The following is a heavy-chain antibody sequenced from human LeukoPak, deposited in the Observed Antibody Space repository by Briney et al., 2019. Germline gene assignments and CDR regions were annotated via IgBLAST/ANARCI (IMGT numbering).Heavy chain of an antibody. J-gene: IGHJ4*02. Sequence: PSETLSLTCSVSGDPISSRSYYWGWVRQPPGKGLEWIGSTYYSGSTYYNPSLKSRFTISVDTSKNQFSLKLSSVTAADTAVYYCARRSVAGFFDYWGQGTLVTVSS. CDR3: ARRSVAGFFDY. CDR1: GDPISSRSYY. CDR2: TYYSGST. V-gene: IGHV4-39*01. D-gene: IGHD6-19*01.